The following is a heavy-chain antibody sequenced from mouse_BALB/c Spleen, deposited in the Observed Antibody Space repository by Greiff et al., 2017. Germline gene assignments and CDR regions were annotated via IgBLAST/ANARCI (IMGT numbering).Heavy chain of an antibody. CDR2: INPSTGYT. D-gene: IGHD2-12*01. Sequence: QVQLQQSGAELAKPGASVKMSCKASGYTFTSYWMHWVKQRPGQGLEWIVYINPSTGYTEYNQKFKDKATLTADKSSSTAYMQLSSLTSEDSAVYYCARDDGRRKSYFDYWGQGTTLTVSS. CDR1: GYTFTSYW. V-gene: IGHV1-7*01. CDR3: ARDDGRRKSYFDY. J-gene: IGHJ2*01.